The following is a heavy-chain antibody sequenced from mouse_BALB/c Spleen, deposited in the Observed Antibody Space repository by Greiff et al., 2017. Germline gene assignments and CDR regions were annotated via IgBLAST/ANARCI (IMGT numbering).Heavy chain of an antibody. CDR2: IWTGGGT. Sequence: VKLVESGPGLVAPSQSLSITCTVSGFSLTSYDISWIRQPPGKGLEWLGVIWTGGGTNYNSAFMSRLSISKDNSNSQVFLKMNSLQTDDTAIYYCVRGSITTVGYAMDYWGQGTSVTVSS. D-gene: IGHD1-1*01. V-gene: IGHV2-9-2*01. CDR1: GFSLTSYD. J-gene: IGHJ4*01. CDR3: VRGSITTVGYAMDY.